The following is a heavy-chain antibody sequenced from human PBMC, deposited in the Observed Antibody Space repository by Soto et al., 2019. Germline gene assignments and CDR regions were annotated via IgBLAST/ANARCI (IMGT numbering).Heavy chain of an antibody. CDR1: GGSISSGGYY. Sequence: QVQLQESGPGLVKPSQTLSLTCTVSGGSISSGGYYWSWIRQHPGKGLEWIGYIYYSGSTYYNPSLKRRVTIAVDTSKNQFSLKLSSVTAADTAVYYCARDQALYGLDVWGQGTTVTVSS. CDR2: IYYSGST. J-gene: IGHJ6*02. CDR3: ARDQALYGLDV. V-gene: IGHV4-31*03.